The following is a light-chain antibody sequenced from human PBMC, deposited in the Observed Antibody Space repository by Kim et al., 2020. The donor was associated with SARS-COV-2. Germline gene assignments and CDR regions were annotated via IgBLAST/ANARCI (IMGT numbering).Light chain of an antibody. J-gene: IGLJ2*01. CDR2: DKD. V-gene: IGLV3-19*01. CDR1: SLRNYF. Sequence: ALGQTGRITCQGDSLRNYFADWCQQRPGQAPVVVIYDKDTRPSGIPDRFSGAGSDNTASLTITGAQAEDEADYFCYSRDTSGSHVIFGGGTKVTVL. CDR3: YSRDTSGSHVI.